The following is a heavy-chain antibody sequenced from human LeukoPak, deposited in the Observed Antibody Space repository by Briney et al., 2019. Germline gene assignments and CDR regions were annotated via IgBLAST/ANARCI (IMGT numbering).Heavy chain of an antibody. Sequence: WGSLRLSCAAYGFTFISYYWRWVRQAPGMGLEWVAFIRYDGSNKYYAYPVKGRFTISRDNSKNTLYMQMNSLRAEDTAVYYCAKVSSSLYPAVDDWGEGTLVTVSS. CDR2: IRYDGSNK. D-gene: IGHD6-13*01. CDR3: AKVSSSLYPAVDD. V-gene: IGHV3-30*02. J-gene: IGHJ4*02. CDR1: GFTFISYY.